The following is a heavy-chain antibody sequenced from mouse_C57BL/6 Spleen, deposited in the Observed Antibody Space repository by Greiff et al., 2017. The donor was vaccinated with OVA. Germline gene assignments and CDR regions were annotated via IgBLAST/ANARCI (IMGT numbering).Heavy chain of an antibody. CDR3: ARYYSNYEYYFDY. D-gene: IGHD2-5*01. CDR1: GYTFTSYW. J-gene: IGHJ2*01. CDR2: IDPSDSYT. Sequence: QVQLQQPGAELVMPGASVKLSCKASGYTFTSYWMHWVKQRPGQGLEWIGEIDPSDSYTNYNQKFKGKSTLTVDKSSSTAYMQLSSLTSEDSAVYYCARYYSNYEYYFDYWGQGTTLTVSS. V-gene: IGHV1-69*01.